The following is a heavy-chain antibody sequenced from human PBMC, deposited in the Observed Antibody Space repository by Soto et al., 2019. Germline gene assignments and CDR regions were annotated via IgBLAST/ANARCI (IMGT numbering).Heavy chain of an antibody. V-gene: IGHV3-23*01. D-gene: IGHD3-3*01. Sequence: PGGSLRLSCAASGFTFSSYAMSWVRQAPGKGLEWVSAISGSGGSTYYADSVKGRFTISRDNSKNTLYLQMNSLRAEDTAVYYCAKPSDYDFWSGGNWFDPWGQGTLVTVS. CDR2: ISGSGGST. CDR3: AKPSDYDFWSGGNWFDP. J-gene: IGHJ5*02. CDR1: GFTFSSYA.